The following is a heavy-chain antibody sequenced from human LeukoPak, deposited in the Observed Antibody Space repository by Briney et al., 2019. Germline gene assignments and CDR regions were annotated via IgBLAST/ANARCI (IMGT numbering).Heavy chain of an antibody. D-gene: IGHD6-13*01. J-gene: IGHJ4*02. CDR1: GGSVSSGSYY. Sequence: SETLSLTCTVSGGSVSSGSYYWSWIRQSPGKGLDWIGYIYDSGSTNHNPSLESRVTVSVDTSKNQFSLKLSSVTAADTAVYYCARSRQQLATLFDYWGQGTLVTVSS. CDR3: ARSRQQLATLFDY. CDR2: IYDSGST. V-gene: IGHV4-61*01.